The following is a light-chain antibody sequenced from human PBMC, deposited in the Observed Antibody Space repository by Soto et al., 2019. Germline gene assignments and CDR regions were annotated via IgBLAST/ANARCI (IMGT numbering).Light chain of an antibody. Sequence: EIVLTQSPATLSLSPGERATLSCRASQSVSSYLALYQQKPGKAPRLLIYDSSNRDTGIPARFSGSGSGTDFTLTRSSLEPEDIEVYYRQQQSNWHTFGGWTKVESK. CDR1: QSVSSY. V-gene: IGKV3-11*01. J-gene: IGKJ4*01. CDR2: DSS. CDR3: QQQSNWHT.